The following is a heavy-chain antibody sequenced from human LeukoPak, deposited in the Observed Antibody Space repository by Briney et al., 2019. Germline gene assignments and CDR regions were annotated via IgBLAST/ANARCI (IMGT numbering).Heavy chain of an antibody. CDR1: GFTFSRYA. CDR2: ISYDGSKK. J-gene: IGHJ3*02. V-gene: IGHV3-30*14. CDR3: ARERDEGGDVDM. D-gene: IGHD2-21*01. Sequence: GGSLRLSCAASGFTFSRYAMHWVRQAPGKGLEWVAVISYDGSKKNYADSVKGRFTISRDNSKNTVFLQMNSLRVEDTSVYYIARERDEGGDVDMWGQGTMVIVSS.